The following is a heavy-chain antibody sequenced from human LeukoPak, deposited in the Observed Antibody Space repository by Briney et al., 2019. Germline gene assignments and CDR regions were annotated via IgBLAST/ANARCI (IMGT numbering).Heavy chain of an antibody. D-gene: IGHD3-22*01. CDR3: ASSLYYYDSSGYDYYYGMDV. V-gene: IGHV1-69*13. J-gene: IGHJ6*02. Sequence: SVKVSCKASGGTFSSYAISWVRQAPGQGLEWTGGIIPIFGTANYAQKFQGRVTITADESTSTAYMELSSLRSEDTAVYYCASSLYYYDSSGYDYYYGMDVWGQGTTVTVSS. CDR1: GGTFSSYA. CDR2: IIPIFGTA.